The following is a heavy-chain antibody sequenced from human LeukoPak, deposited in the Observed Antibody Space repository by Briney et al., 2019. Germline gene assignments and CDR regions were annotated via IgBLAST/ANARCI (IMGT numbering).Heavy chain of an antibody. CDR2: INHSGST. D-gene: IGHD6-19*01. CDR1: GGSFSGYY. J-gene: IGHJ4*02. V-gene: IGHV4-34*01. Sequence: PSETLSLTCAVYGGSFSGYYWSWIRQPPGKGLEWIGEINHSGSTNYNPSLKSRVTISVDTSKNQFSLKLSSVTAADTAVYYCARQDGSAWYYFDYWGQGTLVTVSS. CDR3: ARQDGSAWYYFDY.